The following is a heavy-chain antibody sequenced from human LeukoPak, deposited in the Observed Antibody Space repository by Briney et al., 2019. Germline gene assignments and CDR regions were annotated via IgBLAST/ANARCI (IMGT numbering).Heavy chain of an antibody. CDR1: GFTFGSYA. J-gene: IGHJ5*02. Sequence: GGSLRLSCAASGFTFGSYAMYWVRQAPGKGLEWVSGISGSGGSTFYADSVKGRFTISRDNSKNTLYLQMSSLRVEDTALYYCAKDGGDHRNSWFDPWGQGTLVTVSS. V-gene: IGHV3-23*01. CDR2: ISGSGGST. D-gene: IGHD2-21*02. CDR3: AKDGGDHRNSWFDP.